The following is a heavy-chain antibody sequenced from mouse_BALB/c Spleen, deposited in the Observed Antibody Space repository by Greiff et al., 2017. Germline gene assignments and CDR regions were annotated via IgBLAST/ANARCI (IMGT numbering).Heavy chain of an antibody. Sequence: EVTLVESGGGLVKPGGSLKLSCAASGFTFSSYAMSWVRQTPEKRLEWVASISSGGSTYYPDSVKGRFTISRDNARNILYLQMSSVRSEDTAMYYCARDCGMDDWGQGTSVTVSS. CDR3: ARDCGMDD. V-gene: IGHV5-6-5*01. CDR1: GFTFSSYA. J-gene: IGHJ4*01. CDR2: ISSGGST.